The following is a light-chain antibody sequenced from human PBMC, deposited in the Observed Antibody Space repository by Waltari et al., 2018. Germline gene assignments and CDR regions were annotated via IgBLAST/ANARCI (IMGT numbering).Light chain of an antibody. J-gene: IGKJ1*01. CDR3: QHYVRLPVT. V-gene: IGKV3-20*01. CDR1: QRVSRA. CDR2: GAS. Sequence: EIVFTQSPGTLSLSPGERATLSCRASQRVSRALAWYQQNPGQAPRLLIYGASNRAHGIPERFSGSGSGTDFSLIISRLEPEDFAVYYCQHYVRLPVTFGQGTKVEIK.